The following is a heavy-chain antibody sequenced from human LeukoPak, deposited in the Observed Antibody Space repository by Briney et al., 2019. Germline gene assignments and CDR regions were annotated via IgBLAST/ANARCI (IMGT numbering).Heavy chain of an antibody. CDR1: GFTFSSYS. CDR3: TYSSGYNDY. J-gene: IGHJ4*02. V-gene: IGHV3-49*04. CDR2: IRSKAYGGTT. D-gene: IGHD6-19*01. Sequence: GGSLRLSCAASGFTFSSYSMNWVRQAPGKGLEWVGFIRSKAYGGTTEYAASVKGRFTISRDDSKSIAYLQMNSLKTEDTAVYYCTYSSGYNDYWGQGTLVTVSS.